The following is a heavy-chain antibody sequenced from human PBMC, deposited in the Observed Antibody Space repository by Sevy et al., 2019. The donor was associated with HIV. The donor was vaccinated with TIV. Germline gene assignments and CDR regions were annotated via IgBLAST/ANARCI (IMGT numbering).Heavy chain of an antibody. CDR2: MNPNSGNT. D-gene: IGHD5-18*01. CDR1: GYTFTSYD. J-gene: IGHJ4*02. CDR3: ARGASGYSYGFPFDY. V-gene: IGHV1-8*03. Sequence: ASLKVSCKASGYTFTSYDINWVRQATGQGLEWMGWMNPNSGNTGYAQKFQGRVTITRNTSISTAYMELSSLRSEDTAVYYCARGASGYSYGFPFDYWGQGTLVTVSS.